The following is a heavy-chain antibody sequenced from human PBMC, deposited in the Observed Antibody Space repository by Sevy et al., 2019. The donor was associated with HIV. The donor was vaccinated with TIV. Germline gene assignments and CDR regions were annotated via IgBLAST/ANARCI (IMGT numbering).Heavy chain of an antibody. CDR3: AGAMGYSSSWDWFDP. Sequence: ASVKVSCKASGYTFTSYDINWVRQATGQGLEWMGWMNPNSGNTGYAQKFQGRVTMTRNTSISTAYMELSSLRSEDTAVYYCAGAMGYSSSWDWFDPWGQGTLVTVSS. V-gene: IGHV1-8*01. CDR2: MNPNSGNT. D-gene: IGHD6-13*01. CDR1: GYTFTSYD. J-gene: IGHJ5*02.